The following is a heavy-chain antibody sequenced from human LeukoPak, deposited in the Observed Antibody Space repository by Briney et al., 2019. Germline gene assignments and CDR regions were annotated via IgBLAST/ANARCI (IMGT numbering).Heavy chain of an antibody. CDR1: GGSISSYS. J-gene: IGHJ5*02. CDR3: ARDRNWFDP. CDR2: VYYSGTT. Sequence: SETLSLTCTVSGGSISSYSWSWIRQPPGKRLEWIGYVYYSGTTNYNPSLRSRVTISVDTSKNQFSLKLNSVTAADTAVYYCARDRNWFDPWGQGTLVTVSS. V-gene: IGHV4-59*01.